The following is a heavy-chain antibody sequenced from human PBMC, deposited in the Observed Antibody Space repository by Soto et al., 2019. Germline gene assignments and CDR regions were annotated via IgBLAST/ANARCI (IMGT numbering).Heavy chain of an antibody. CDR1: GGTFSNHI. CDR2: ISAYNGNT. CDR3: ARDAPTIAAQDDY. V-gene: IGHV1-18*01. D-gene: IGHD6-13*01. J-gene: IGHJ4*02. Sequence: ASVKVSCKASGGTFSNHIITWVRQAPGQGPEWMGRISAYNGNTNYAEKLQGRVTMTTDTSTSIAYMELRSLRSDDTAVYYCARDAPTIAAQDDYWGPGTLVTVSS.